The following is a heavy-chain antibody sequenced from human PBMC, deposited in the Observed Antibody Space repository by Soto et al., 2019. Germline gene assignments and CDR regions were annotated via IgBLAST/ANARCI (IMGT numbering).Heavy chain of an antibody. V-gene: IGHV3-33*01. CDR2: IWYDGSNK. CDR3: ARDPIQRVTGTNEYYFDY. J-gene: IGHJ4*02. D-gene: IGHD1-7*01. Sequence: WGSLRLSCAASGFTFSSYGMHWVRQAPGKGLEWVAVIWYDGSNKYYADSVKGRFTISRDNSKNTLYLQMNSLRAEDTAVYYCARDPIQRVTGTNEYYFDYWGQGTLVTVSS. CDR1: GFTFSSYG.